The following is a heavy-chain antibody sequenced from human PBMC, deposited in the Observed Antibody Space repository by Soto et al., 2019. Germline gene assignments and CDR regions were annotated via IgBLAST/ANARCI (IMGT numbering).Heavy chain of an antibody. D-gene: IGHD1-26*01. Sequence: PSETLSLTCTVAGGSISSSSYYWGWLRQPPGKGLEWIGSIYYSGSTYYNPSLKSRVTISVDTSKNQFSLKLSSVTAADTAVYYCARQGSGSYNAFDIWGQGTVVTGSS. CDR2: IYYSGST. V-gene: IGHV4-39*01. CDR1: GGSISSSSYY. J-gene: IGHJ3*02. CDR3: ARQGSGSYNAFDI.